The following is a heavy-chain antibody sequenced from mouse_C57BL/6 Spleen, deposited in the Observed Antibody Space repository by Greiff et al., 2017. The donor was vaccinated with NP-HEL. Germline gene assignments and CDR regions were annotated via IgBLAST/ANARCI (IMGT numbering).Heavy chain of an antibody. CDR2: INPYNGGT. CDR3: ARGYYGSSSDY. CDR1: GYTFTDYY. V-gene: IGHV1-19*01. J-gene: IGHJ2*01. D-gene: IGHD1-1*01. Sequence: VQLQQSGPVLVKPGASVKMSCKASGYTFTDYYMNWVKQSHGKSLEWIGVINPYNGGTSYNQKFKGKATLTVDKSSSTAYMELNSLTSEDSAVYYCARGYYGSSSDYWGQGTTLTVSS.